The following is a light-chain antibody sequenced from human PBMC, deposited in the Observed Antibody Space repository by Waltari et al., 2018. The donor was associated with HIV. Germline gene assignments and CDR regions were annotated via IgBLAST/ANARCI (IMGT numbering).Light chain of an antibody. Sequence: SSELTQDPAVSVALGQTVRITCQGDSLRSYYASWYQQKPGQAPVLVIYGKNNRPSGIPDRFSGSSSGNTASLTITGAQAEDEADYYCNSRDSAGFLVFGTGTKVTVL. CDR3: NSRDSAGFLV. J-gene: IGLJ1*01. V-gene: IGLV3-19*01. CDR1: SLRSYY. CDR2: GKN.